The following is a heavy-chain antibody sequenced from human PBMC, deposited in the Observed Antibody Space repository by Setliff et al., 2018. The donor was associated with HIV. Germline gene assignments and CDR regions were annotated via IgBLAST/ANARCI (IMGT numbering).Heavy chain of an antibody. CDR2: IIPKSGET. CDR1: GYTFTAHH. J-gene: IGHJ4*02. V-gene: IGHV1-2*02. CDR3: ARAYTSGWYLELGLSYFDS. D-gene: IGHD6-19*01. Sequence: GASVKVSCKSSGYTFTAHHIHWVRQAPGQGPEWMGWIIPKSGETSYAEKFRGRVTMTRDTSLSTAYMELSWLTSDDTAVYYCARAYTSGWYLELGLSYFDSWGQGTLVTVSS.